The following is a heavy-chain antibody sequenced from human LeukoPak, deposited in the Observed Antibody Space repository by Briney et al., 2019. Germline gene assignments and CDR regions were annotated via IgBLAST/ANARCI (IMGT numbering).Heavy chain of an antibody. CDR2: IYYSGST. J-gene: IGHJ4*02. Sequence: TPSETLSLTCTVSGGSISSYYWSWIRQPPGKGLEWIGYIYYSGSTNYNPSLKSRVTISVDTSKNQFSLKLSSVTAADTAVYYCARGDSYGYRAYYFDYWGQGTLVTVSS. D-gene: IGHD5-18*01. CDR1: GGSISSYY. CDR3: ARGDSYGYRAYYFDY. V-gene: IGHV4-59*01.